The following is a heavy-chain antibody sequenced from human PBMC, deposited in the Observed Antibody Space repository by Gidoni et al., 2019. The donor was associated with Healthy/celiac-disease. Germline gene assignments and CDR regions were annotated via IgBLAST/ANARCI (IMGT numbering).Heavy chain of an antibody. J-gene: IGHJ4*02. CDR1: GFTVSSNY. Sequence: EVQLVESGGSLIKPGGSLGLSCEASGFTVSSNYMSWVRQAPGKGLEWVSVMYSGGSTYSADSVMGRFTISRDNSKNTLYINLNSLRAEDTAVYYCAIDSGYVDTAMGHYWGQGTLVTVSS. CDR3: AIDSGYVDTAMGHY. V-gene: IGHV3-53*01. CDR2: MYSGGST. D-gene: IGHD5-18*01.